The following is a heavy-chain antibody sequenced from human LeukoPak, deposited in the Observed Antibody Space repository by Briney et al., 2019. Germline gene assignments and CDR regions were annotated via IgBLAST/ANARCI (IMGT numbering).Heavy chain of an antibody. V-gene: IGHV3-7*01. CDR3: ARGSLQLWPDYFDY. D-gene: IGHD5-18*01. Sequence: PGGSLRLSCAASGFTFSSYWMSWVRQAPGKGLEWVANIKQDGSEKYYVDSVKGRFTISRDNAKNSLYLQMNSLRAEDTAVYYCARGSLQLWPDYFDYWGQGTLVTVSS. CDR2: IKQDGSEK. J-gene: IGHJ4*02. CDR1: GFTFSSYW.